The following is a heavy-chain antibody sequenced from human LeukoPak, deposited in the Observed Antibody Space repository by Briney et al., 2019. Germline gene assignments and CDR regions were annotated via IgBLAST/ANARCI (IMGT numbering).Heavy chain of an antibody. J-gene: IGHJ4*02. Sequence: GGSLRLSCAASGFTFSSYSLNWVRQAPGKGLEWVSSISSSSSYIYYADSVKGRFTISRDNAKNSLYLQMNSLRAEDTAVYYCARDTGSYSGSYYGTLAYWGQGTLVTVSS. CDR3: ARDTGSYSGSYYGTLAY. CDR1: GFTFSSYS. CDR2: ISSSSSYI. V-gene: IGHV3-21*01. D-gene: IGHD1-26*01.